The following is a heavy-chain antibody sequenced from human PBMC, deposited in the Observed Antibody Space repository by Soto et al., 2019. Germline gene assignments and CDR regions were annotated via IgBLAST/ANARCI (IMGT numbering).Heavy chain of an antibody. CDR3: AIYHLELFRFDY. V-gene: IGHV1-18*04. CDR2: ISLYNGNT. J-gene: IGHJ4*02. Sequence: QIQLVQSGPEVKKPGASMKVSCKAYDFSFTSHGISWVRLAPGQGLEWMGCISLYNGNTNYAQQFQGRVTMTTDTSTRTAYMELRSLRSDDTAMYFCAIYHLELFRFDYWGQGTLVTVSS. CDR1: DFSFTSHG. D-gene: IGHD2-2*01.